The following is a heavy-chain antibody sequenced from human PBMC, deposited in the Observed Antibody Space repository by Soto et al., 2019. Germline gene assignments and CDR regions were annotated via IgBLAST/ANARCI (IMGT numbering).Heavy chain of an antibody. CDR3: ARDHYDSSGYYLLYYFEY. J-gene: IGHJ4*02. CDR2: IWYDGSNK. V-gene: IGHV3-33*01. CDR1: GFTFSSYG. D-gene: IGHD3-22*01. Sequence: QVQLVESGGGVVQPGRSLRLSCAASGFTFSSYGMHWVRQAPGKGLEWVAVIWYDGSNKYYADSVKGRFTISRDNSKNTLYMRMNSLRAEDTAVYYCARDHYDSSGYYLLYYFEYWGQGTLVTVSS.